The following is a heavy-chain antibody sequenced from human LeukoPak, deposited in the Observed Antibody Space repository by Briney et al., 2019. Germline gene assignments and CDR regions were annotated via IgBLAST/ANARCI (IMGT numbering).Heavy chain of an antibody. CDR1: GFSFTTYG. D-gene: IGHD2-2*01. CDR2: ISHDGSLK. CDR3: AKDMRAVSFQIEY. V-gene: IGHV3-30*18. Sequence: PGGSLRLSCEVSGFSFTTYGIHWVRQAPGKGLEWVAMISHDGSLKYYGDAVKGRFTIFRDDPKNTLYLQMNSLRIEDTAVYYCAKDMRAVSFQIEYWGQGTSVTVSS. J-gene: IGHJ4*02.